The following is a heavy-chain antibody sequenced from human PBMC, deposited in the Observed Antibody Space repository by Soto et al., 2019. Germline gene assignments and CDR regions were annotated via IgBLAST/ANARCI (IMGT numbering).Heavy chain of an antibody. Sequence: LRLSCAASGFTFSSYWMSWVRQAPGKGLEWVANIKQDGSEKYYVDSVKGRFTISRDNAENSLYLQMNSLRAEDTAVYYCARDFVVVTATPNWYFDLWGRGTLVTVSS. V-gene: IGHV3-7*03. CDR3: ARDFVVVTATPNWYFDL. CDR2: IKQDGSEK. CDR1: GFTFSSYW. D-gene: IGHD2-21*02. J-gene: IGHJ2*01.